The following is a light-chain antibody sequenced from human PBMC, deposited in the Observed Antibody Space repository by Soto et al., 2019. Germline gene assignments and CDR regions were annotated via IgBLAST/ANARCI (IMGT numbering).Light chain of an antibody. V-gene: IGKV1-27*01. CDR3: QKYNTVPRT. CDR2: AAS. CDR1: QGISRF. J-gene: IGKJ1*01. Sequence: DIQMTQSPSSLSASVGDRVTITCRASQGISRFLAWYQQKPGTVPKLLIYAASILQSGVPPRFSGSVFGTDFTLTISSLPPEDVATYYCQKYNTVPRTFGQGTKVEI.